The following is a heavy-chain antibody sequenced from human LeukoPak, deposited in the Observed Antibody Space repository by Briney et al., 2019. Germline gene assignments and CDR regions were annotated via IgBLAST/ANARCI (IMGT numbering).Heavy chain of an antibody. J-gene: IGHJ5*02. CDR3: ARLLRDIGEGWFDP. D-gene: IGHD3-3*01. Sequence: SQTLSLTFTVSGGSISSGSYYWSWIRQPAGKGLEWIGRIYTSGSTNYNPSLKSRVTISVDTSKNQFSLKLSSVTAADTAVYYCARLLRDIGEGWFDPWGQGTLVTVSS. V-gene: IGHV4-61*02. CDR1: GGSISSGSYY. CDR2: IYTSGST.